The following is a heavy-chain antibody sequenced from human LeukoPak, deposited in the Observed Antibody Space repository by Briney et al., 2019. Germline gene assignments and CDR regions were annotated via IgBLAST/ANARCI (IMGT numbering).Heavy chain of an antibody. CDR3: ARSPNAGPGPHI. D-gene: IGHD1-14*01. CDR1: GGSFSGYY. Sequence: SETLSLTCAVYGGSFSGYYWSWIRQPPGKGLEWIGEINHSGSTNYNPSLKSRVTISVDTSKNQFSLKLSSVTAADTAVYYCARSPNAGPGPHIWGQRTTVTVSS. J-gene: IGHJ3*02. CDR2: INHSGST. V-gene: IGHV4-34*01.